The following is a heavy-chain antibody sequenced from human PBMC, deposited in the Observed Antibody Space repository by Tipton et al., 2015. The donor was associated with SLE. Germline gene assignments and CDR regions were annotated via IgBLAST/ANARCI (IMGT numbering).Heavy chain of an antibody. D-gene: IGHD3-3*01. CDR3: ARGFFHDYWSAEQGRKSFYFDN. Sequence: TLSLTCTVSGGSISSYYWSWIRQPPGKGLEWIGYIYYSGSTNHNPSLKSRVTISVDTVKTQVSLKLTSVTAADTAMYFCARGFFHDYWSAEQGRKSFYFDNWGQGALVTVSS. J-gene: IGHJ4*02. CDR1: GGSISSYY. V-gene: IGHV4-59*12. CDR2: IYYSGST.